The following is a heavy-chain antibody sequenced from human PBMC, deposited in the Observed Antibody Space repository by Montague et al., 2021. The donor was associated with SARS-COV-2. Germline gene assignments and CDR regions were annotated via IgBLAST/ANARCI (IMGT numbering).Heavy chain of an antibody. CDR1: GGSISSNY. Sequence: SETLSLTCTVSGGSISSNYWSWIRQPPGKGLEWIGYIYYRGSTNYSPSLKSRITMSVDTSKNQFSLKVSSVIAADTAVHYCVRERQYNWFDAWGQGKLVTVSS. D-gene: IGHD6-19*01. J-gene: IGHJ5*02. V-gene: IGHV4-59*01. CDR3: VRERQYNWFDA. CDR2: IYYRGST.